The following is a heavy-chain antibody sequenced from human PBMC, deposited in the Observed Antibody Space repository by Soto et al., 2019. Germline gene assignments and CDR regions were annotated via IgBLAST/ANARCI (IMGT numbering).Heavy chain of an antibody. V-gene: IGHV4-31*03. CDR1: GGSISSGGYY. CDR3: ASAPGGGGYDVGDFDY. CDR2: IYYSGST. D-gene: IGHD5-12*01. J-gene: IGHJ4*02. Sequence: SETLSLTCTVSGGSISSGGYYWSWIRQHPGKGLEWIGYIYYSGSTYYNPSLKSRVTISVDTSKNQFSLKLSSVTAADTAVYYCASAPGGGGYDVGDFDYWGQGTLVTVSS.